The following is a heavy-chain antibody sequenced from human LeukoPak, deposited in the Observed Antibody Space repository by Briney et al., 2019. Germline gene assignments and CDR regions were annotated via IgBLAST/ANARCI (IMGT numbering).Heavy chain of an antibody. J-gene: IGHJ6*02. V-gene: IGHV1-69*13. Sequence: ASVKVSCKASGYTFTSYGISWVRQAPGQGLEWMGGIIPIFGTANYAQKFQGRVTITADESTSTAYMELSSLRSEDTAVYYCATTTQYRDYYYGMDVWGQGTTVTVSS. CDR1: GYTFTSYG. CDR3: ATTTQYRDYYYGMDV. D-gene: IGHD1-1*01. CDR2: IIPIFGTA.